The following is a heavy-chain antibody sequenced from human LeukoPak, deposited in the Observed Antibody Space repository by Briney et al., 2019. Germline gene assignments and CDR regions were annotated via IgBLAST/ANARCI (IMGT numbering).Heavy chain of an antibody. D-gene: IGHD3-10*01. Sequence: GGSLRLSCAASGFTFSSYAMSWVRQAPGKGLEWVSAIIGSGGSTYYADSVKGRFTISRDDSKNTLYLQMNSLRAEDTAVYYCAKFYYGSGSYLCYFDYWGQGTLVAVSS. CDR2: IIGSGGST. J-gene: IGHJ4*02. V-gene: IGHV3-23*01. CDR3: AKFYYGSGSYLCYFDY. CDR1: GFTFSSYA.